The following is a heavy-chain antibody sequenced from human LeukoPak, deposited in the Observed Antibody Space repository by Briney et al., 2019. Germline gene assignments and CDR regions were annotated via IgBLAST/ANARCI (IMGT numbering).Heavy chain of an antibody. CDR2: ISWNSGSI. J-gene: IGHJ5*02. Sequence: PGRSLRLSCAASGFTFDDYAMHWVRQAPGKGLEWVSGISWNSGSIGYADSVKGRFTISGDNAKNSLYLQMNSLRAEDTALYYCARLVGTAMARGWFDPWGQGTLVTVSS. D-gene: IGHD5-18*01. CDR1: GFTFDDYA. CDR3: ARLVGTAMARGWFDP. V-gene: IGHV3-9*01.